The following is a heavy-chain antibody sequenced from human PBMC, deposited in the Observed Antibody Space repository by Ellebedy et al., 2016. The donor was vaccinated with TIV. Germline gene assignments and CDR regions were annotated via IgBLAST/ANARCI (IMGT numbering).Heavy chain of an antibody. Sequence: MPGGSLRLSCTVSGGSVSSGAYYWSWIRQPPGKGLEWVGYIYYSGSTNYNPSLKSRVTMSVDTSKNQFSLRLSSVTAADTAVYYCARDDPSGWIDPWGQGTLVTVSS. CDR2: IYYSGST. V-gene: IGHV4-61*08. CDR1: GGSVSSGAYY. D-gene: IGHD3-10*01. J-gene: IGHJ5*02. CDR3: ARDDPSGWIDP.